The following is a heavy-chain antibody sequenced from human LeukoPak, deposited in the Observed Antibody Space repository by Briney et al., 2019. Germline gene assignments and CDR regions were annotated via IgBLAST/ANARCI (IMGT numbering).Heavy chain of an antibody. CDR3: AREVSVVRGVN. D-gene: IGHD3-10*01. CDR2: MSSDGTNT. V-gene: IGHV3-30-3*01. Sequence: GSLRLSCAASGFTFSGYAMHWVRQAPGKGLEWVAVMSSDGTNTYYAASVKGRFTISRDISKNTLYLQMNSLRAEDTAVYYCAREVSVVRGVNWGQGTLVTVSS. CDR1: GFTFSGYA. J-gene: IGHJ4*02.